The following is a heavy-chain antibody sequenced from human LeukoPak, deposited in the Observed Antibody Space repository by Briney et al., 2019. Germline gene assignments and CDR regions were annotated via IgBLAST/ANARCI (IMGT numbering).Heavy chain of an antibody. J-gene: IGHJ4*02. D-gene: IGHD4-17*01. V-gene: IGHV4-4*07. CDR3: ARGGDYGDYFDY. Sequence: SETLSLTCTVSGGSISSYYWSWIRQPAGKGLEWIGRIYTSESTSYNPSFNSRVTMSVDTSKNQFSLKLRSVTAADTALYYCARGGDYGDYFDYWGQGTLVTVSS. CDR1: GGSISSYY. CDR2: IYTSEST.